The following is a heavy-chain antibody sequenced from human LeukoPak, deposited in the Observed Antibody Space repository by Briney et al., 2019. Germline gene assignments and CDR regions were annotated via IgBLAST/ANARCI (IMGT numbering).Heavy chain of an antibody. V-gene: IGHV5-51*01. D-gene: IGHD2-2*02. CDR3: ARQNIVVVPAAINYYYYYGMDV. J-gene: IGHJ6*02. Sequence: GESLKISCKGSGYSFTSYWIGWVRQMPGKGLEWMGIIYPGDSDTRYNPSFQGQVTISADKSISTAYLQWSSLKASDTAMYYCARQNIVVVPAAINYYYYYGMDVWGQGTTVTVSS. CDR1: GYSFTSYW. CDR2: IYPGDSDT.